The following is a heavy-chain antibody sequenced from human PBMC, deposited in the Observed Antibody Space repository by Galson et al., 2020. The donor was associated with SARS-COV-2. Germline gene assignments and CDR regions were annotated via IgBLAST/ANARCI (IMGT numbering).Heavy chain of an antibody. Sequence: GESLKISCTASGFTFSSYAMHWVRQAPGKGLEWVAVISYDGSNKYYADSVKGRFTISRDNSKNTLCLQMNSLRAKDTAVYYCATGRGYYDSSGYYTLDYWGQGTLVTVSS. D-gene: IGHD3-22*01. CDR1: GFTFSSYA. CDR3: ATGRGYYDSSGYYTLDY. V-gene: IGHV3-30*04. CDR2: ISYDGSNK. J-gene: IGHJ4*02.